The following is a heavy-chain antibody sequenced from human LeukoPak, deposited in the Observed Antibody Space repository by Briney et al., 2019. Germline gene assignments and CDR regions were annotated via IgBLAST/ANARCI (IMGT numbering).Heavy chain of an antibody. D-gene: IGHD6-6*01. V-gene: IGHV3-30*04. Sequence: GGSLTLSCAASGFGVGGNAMTWIRQAPGKGLEWVAIISYDGGNKYYADSVKGRFTISRDNSKNTLYLQMNSLRAEDTAVYFCVSLGYSSSSVRYWGQGTLVTVSS. CDR1: GFGVGGNA. CDR2: ISYDGGNK. CDR3: VSLGYSSSSVRY. J-gene: IGHJ4*02.